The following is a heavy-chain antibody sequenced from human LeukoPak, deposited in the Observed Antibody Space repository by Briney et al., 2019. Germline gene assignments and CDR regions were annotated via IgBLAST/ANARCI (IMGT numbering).Heavy chain of an antibody. V-gene: IGHV3-23*01. J-gene: IGHJ6*03. CDR3: AKEAIPAAILYYYYMDV. Sequence: GGSLRLSCAASGFSFSTYAMSWVRQAPGKGLEWVSAISGSGGSTYYAVSVKGRFTVSRDNSKNTLYLQMNSLRAEDTAIYYCAKEAIPAAILYYYYMDVWGKGTTVTVSS. CDR1: GFSFSTYA. CDR2: ISGSGGST. D-gene: IGHD2-2*01.